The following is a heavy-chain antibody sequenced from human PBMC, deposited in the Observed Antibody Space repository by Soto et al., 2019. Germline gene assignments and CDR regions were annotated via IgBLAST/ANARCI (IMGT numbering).Heavy chain of an antibody. D-gene: IGHD6-19*01. V-gene: IGHV4-61*01. J-gene: IGHJ4*02. CDR1: GGSVSSGRFY. CDR2: IYYSGST. CDR3: ARSGSGSGWL. Sequence: SETLSLTCTVSGGSVSSGRFYWSWIRQPPGKGLEWIGYIYYSGSTKYNPSLRSRVTVSVDTSKNQFSLKLTSVTAADTAVYYCARSGSGSGWLGGQGTLVTVSS.